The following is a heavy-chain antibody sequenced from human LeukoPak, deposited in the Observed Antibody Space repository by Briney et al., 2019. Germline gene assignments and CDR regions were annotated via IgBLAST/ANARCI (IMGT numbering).Heavy chain of an antibody. CDR2: IIPIFGTA. CDR1: GGTFSSYA. CDR3: ASGPYCSSTSCYPYHLLYYFDY. V-gene: IGHV1-69*13. Sequence: GASVTVSCKASGGTFSSYAISWVRQAPGQGLEWMGGIIPIFGTANYAQKFQGRVTITADESTSTAYMELSSLRSEDTAVYYCASGPYCSSTSCYPYHLLYYFDYWGQGTLVTVSS. D-gene: IGHD2-2*01. J-gene: IGHJ4*02.